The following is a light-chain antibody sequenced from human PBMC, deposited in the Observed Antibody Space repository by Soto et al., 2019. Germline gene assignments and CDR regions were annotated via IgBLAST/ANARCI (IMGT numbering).Light chain of an antibody. J-gene: IGKJ5*01. CDR1: QRVSSN. Sequence: EVVMTQSPAMLSVSPGERATLSCRASQRVSSNLAWYKQKDGQATRLLIYGASTRATGIPARFSGSGSGTEFTLTITSLQSEDVAVYYCQQYDKWPSITFGQGTRLEIK. CDR3: QQYDKWPSIT. CDR2: GAS. V-gene: IGKV3-15*01.